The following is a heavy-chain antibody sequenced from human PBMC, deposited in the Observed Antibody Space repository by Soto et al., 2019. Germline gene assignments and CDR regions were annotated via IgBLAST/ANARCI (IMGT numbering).Heavy chain of an antibody. J-gene: IGHJ5*02. CDR2: ITRTSGTT. V-gene: IGHV3-23*01. D-gene: IGHD3-16*01. Sequence: GGSLRLSCVTSGFTMSNYVMNWVRQAPGKGLEWISAITRTSGTTYYADSVKGRSTVSRDNSKNTLFLQLSNLSADDTVTYYCATSSRDRITVFGGVMSPPFVNWFDRWGQGTLVNVSS. CDR1: GFTMSNYV. CDR3: ATSSRDRITVFGGVMSPPFVNWFDR.